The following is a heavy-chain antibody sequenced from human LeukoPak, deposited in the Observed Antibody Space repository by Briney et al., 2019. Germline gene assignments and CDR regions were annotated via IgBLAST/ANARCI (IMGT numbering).Heavy chain of an antibody. CDR2: IYHSGST. CDR1: GGSLSGYY. CDR3: ARRWGSIAALANFDY. Sequence: SETLSLTCAVYGGSLSGYYWSWIRQPPGKGLEWIGEIYHSGSTNYNPSLKSRVTISVDKSKNQFSLKLSSVTAADTAVYYCARRWGSIAALANFDYWGQGTLVTVSS. D-gene: IGHD6-6*01. J-gene: IGHJ4*02. V-gene: IGHV4-34*01.